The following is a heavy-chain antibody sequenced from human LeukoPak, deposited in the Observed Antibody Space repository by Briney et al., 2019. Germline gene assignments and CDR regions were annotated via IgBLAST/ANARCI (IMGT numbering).Heavy chain of an antibody. V-gene: IGHV1-18*01. D-gene: IGHD5-18*01. Sequence: ASVKVSCKTSGYIFTVYGISWVRQAPGQGLEWMGWISAYNGNTNYAQKLQGRVTMTTDTSTSTAYMELRSLRSDDTAVYYCARSPLYDYTATGPYYFDYWGQGTLVTVSS. J-gene: IGHJ4*02. CDR1: GYIFTVYG. CDR2: ISAYNGNT. CDR3: ARSPLYDYTATGPYYFDY.